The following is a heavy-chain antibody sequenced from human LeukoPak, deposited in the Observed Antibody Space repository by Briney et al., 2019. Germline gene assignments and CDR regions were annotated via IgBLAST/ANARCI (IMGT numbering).Heavy chain of an antibody. CDR1: GFTFSSYS. J-gene: IGHJ6*03. CDR3: AGSTSYYYYMDV. Sequence: GGSLRLSCAASGFTFSSYSMNWVRQPPGKGLEWVSSISSSSSYIYYADSVKGRFTISRDNAKNSLYLQMNSLTAEDTAVYYWAGSTSYYYYMDVWGKGTTVTVSS. D-gene: IGHD1-14*01. V-gene: IGHV3-21*01. CDR2: ISSSSSYI.